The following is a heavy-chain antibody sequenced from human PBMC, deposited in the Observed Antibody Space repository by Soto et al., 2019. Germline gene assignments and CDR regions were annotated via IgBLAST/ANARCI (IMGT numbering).Heavy chain of an antibody. CDR1: GGSISSSSYY. D-gene: IGHD2-2*03. CDR2: LFYSGST. J-gene: IGHJ4*02. CDR3: AREGNLGRWIQPLDS. V-gene: IGHV4-39*07. Sequence: SETLSLTCTVSGGSISSSSYYWGWIRQPPGKGLEWIGSLFYSGSTYYNPSLKSRVTMSVDTSKNHFSLKLISVTTADTAVYFCAREGNLGRWIQPLDSWGQGTLVTVSS.